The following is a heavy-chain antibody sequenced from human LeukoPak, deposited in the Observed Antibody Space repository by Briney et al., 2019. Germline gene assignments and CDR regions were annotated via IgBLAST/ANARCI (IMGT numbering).Heavy chain of an antibody. J-gene: IGHJ4*02. Sequence: PGGSLRLSCAASGFTCSPCGMTWVRQAPGKGLGWVAAISSSGDSTAHADSVKGRFTISRDNSKNTVFLQMNSLRAEDTAVYYCAKTPGGYLDYWGQGTRVTVSS. CDR3: AKTPGGYLDY. CDR1: GFTCSPCG. V-gene: IGHV3-23*01. CDR2: ISSSGDST.